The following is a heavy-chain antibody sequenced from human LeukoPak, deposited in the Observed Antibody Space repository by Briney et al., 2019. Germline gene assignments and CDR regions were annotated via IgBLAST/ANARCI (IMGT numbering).Heavy chain of an antibody. D-gene: IGHD1-26*01. CDR1: GGSISSSSYY. Sequence: SVTLSLTCTVSGGSISSSSYYWGWIRQPPGKGLEWIGSIYYSGSTYYNPSLKSRVTISVDTSKNQFSLKLSSVTAADTAVYYCARPKTIVGATSAFDIWGQGTMVTVSS. CDR2: IYYSGST. J-gene: IGHJ3*02. V-gene: IGHV4-39*01. CDR3: ARPKTIVGATSAFDI.